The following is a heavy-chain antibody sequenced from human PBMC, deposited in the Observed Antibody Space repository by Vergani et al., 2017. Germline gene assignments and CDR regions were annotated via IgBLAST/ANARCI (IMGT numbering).Heavy chain of an antibody. CDR3: AKDTGAVAGTNEAFDI. V-gene: IGHV3-9*01. CDR2: ISWNSGSI. CDR1: GFTFSRNW. J-gene: IGHJ3*02. Sequence: EVQLVESGGGLVQPGGSLRLSCAASGFTFSRNWMHWVRQAPGKGLEWVSGISWNSGSIGYADSVKGRFTISRDNAKNSLYLQMNSLRAEDTALYYCAKDTGAVAGTNEAFDIWGQGTMVTVSS. D-gene: IGHD6-19*01.